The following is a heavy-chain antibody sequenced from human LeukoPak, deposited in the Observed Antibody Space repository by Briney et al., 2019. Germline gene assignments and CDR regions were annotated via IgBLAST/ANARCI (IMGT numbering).Heavy chain of an antibody. D-gene: IGHD3-22*01. CDR3: ARGFTYYYDSSGYPSPPDAFDI. Sequence: ASVKVSCKASGYTFTSYDINWVRQATGQGLEGMGWMNPNSGNTGYAQKFQGRVTMTRNTSISTAYMELSSLRSEDTAVYYCARGFTYYYDSSGYPSPPDAFDIWGQGTVIIVSS. CDR2: MNPNSGNT. J-gene: IGHJ3*02. V-gene: IGHV1-8*01. CDR1: GYTFTSYD.